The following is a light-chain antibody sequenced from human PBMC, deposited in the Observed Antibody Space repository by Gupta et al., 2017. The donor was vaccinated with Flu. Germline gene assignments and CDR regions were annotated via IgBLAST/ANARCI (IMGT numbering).Light chain of an antibody. CDR3: RQSYSTPL. J-gene: IGKJ4*01. CDR2: AAS. V-gene: IGKV1-39*01. Sequence: DIQMTQSPSSLSASVGDRVTITGRASQSISSYLNWYQQKPGKAPKLLIYAASSLQSGVPSRFSGSGSETDFTLTSIRPQAEDFATYYWRQSYSTPLFGGGTKVEIK. CDR1: QSISSY.